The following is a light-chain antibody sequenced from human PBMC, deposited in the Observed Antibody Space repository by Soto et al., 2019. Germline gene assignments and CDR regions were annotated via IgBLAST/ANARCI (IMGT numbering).Light chain of an antibody. J-gene: IGKJ1*01. CDR2: GAS. CDR1: QSVSSGY. Sequence: EIVLTQSPGTLSLSPGERATLSCRASQSVSSGYLAWYQQKPGQAPRLLIYGASSRASGIPDRFSGSGSGTDFTLTISRLEPEDFAVYYCQQDGGSPTWTFGQGTKVEIK. CDR3: QQDGGSPTWT. V-gene: IGKV3-20*01.